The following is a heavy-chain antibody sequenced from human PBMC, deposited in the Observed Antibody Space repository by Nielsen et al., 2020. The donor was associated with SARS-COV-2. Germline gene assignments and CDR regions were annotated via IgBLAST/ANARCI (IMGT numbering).Heavy chain of an antibody. CDR2: INAGNGNT. V-gene: IGHV1-3*01. J-gene: IGHJ5*02. CDR1: GYTFTSYA. Sequence: ASVKVSCKASGYTFTSYAMHWVRQAPGQRLEWMGWINAGNGNTKYSQKFQGRVTITRDTSASTAYMELSSLRSEDTAVYYCARAGSGYSSGWYDWFDPWGQGTLVTVSS. CDR3: ARAGSGYSSGWYDWFDP. D-gene: IGHD6-19*01.